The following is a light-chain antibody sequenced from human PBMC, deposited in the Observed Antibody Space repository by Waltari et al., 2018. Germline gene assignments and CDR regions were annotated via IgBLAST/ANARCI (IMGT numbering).Light chain of an antibody. Sequence: QSALTQPASVSGCPGQSITISCTGPSSDVGGYNYVSWYQQHPGKAPKLMIYEVSNRPSGVSNRFSGSKSGNTASLTISGLQAEDEADYYCSSYTSSSKGVFGGGTKLTVL. V-gene: IGLV2-14*01. CDR1: SSDVGGYNY. CDR2: EVS. CDR3: SSYTSSSKGV. J-gene: IGLJ2*01.